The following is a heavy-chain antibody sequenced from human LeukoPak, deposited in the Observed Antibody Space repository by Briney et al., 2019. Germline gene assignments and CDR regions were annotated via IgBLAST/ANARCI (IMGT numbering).Heavy chain of an antibody. D-gene: IGHD3-3*01. CDR2: IYYSGST. CDR3: ARDSFGVVGYFDY. Sequence: GSLRLSCAASGFTFSNYAMTWVRQAPGKGLEWIGSIYYSGSTYYNPSLKSRVTISVDTSKNQFSLKLSSVTAADTAVYYCARDSFGVVGYFDYWGQGTLVTVSS. V-gene: IGHV4-38-2*02. CDR1: GFTFSNYA. J-gene: IGHJ4*02.